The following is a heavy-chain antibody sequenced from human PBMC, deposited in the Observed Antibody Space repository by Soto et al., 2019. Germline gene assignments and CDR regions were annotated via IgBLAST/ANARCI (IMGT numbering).Heavy chain of an antibody. Sequence: GGSLRLSCAASGLIFSNYGMHWVRQALGKGLEWVAVISYDGSNKYYADSVKGRFTISRDNSKNTLYLQMNSLRAEDTAVYYCTKTYLFGGYCTSTSCYSRGYYGLDVWGQGTTVTVSS. CDR2: ISYDGSNK. CDR1: GLIFSNYG. J-gene: IGHJ6*01. D-gene: IGHD2-2*01. CDR3: TKTYLFGGYCTSTSCYSRGYYGLDV. V-gene: IGHV3-30*18.